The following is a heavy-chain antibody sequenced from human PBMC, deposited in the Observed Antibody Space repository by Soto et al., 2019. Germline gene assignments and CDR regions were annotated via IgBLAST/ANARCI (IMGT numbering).Heavy chain of an antibody. CDR3: ALVKGDYYGSGSKWGPFDY. J-gene: IGHJ4*02. D-gene: IGHD3-10*01. CDR1: GFSLSTSGVG. V-gene: IGHV2-5*02. CDR2: IYWDDDK. Sequence: QITLKESGPTLVKPTQTLTLTCTFSGFSLSTSGVGVGWIRQPPGKALEWLALIYWDDDKRYSPSLKSRLTITKDTSKNQVVRTMTNMDPVDTATYYCALVKGDYYGSGSKWGPFDYWGQGTLVTVSS.